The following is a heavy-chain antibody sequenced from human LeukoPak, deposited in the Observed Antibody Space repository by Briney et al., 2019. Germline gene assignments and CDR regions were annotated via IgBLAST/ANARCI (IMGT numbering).Heavy chain of an antibody. D-gene: IGHD6-13*01. V-gene: IGHV3-30*02. CDR3: ARAKLTPNSYSSSWDWYFDL. Sequence: GGSLRLSCAASGFTFSSYGMHWVRQAPGKGLEWVAFIRYDGSNKYYADSVKGRFTISRDNSKNTLYLQMNSLRAEDTAVYYCARAKLTPNSYSSSWDWYFDLWGRGTLVTVSS. CDR1: GFTFSSYG. CDR2: IRYDGSNK. J-gene: IGHJ2*01.